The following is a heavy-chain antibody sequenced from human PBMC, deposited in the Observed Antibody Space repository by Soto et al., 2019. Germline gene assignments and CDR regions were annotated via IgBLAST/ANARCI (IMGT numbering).Heavy chain of an antibody. J-gene: IGHJ4*02. V-gene: IGHV3-21*03. Sequence: EVQLVESGGGLVKPGGSLRLSCAASGFTFSSYSMNWVRQAPGKGLEWVSSISSSSSYIYYADSVKGRFTISRDNAKNSLYLQMNSLRAEDTAVYYCARSLGIAGAGDYWGQGTLVTVSS. CDR3: ARSLGIAGAGDY. CDR1: GFTFSSYS. CDR2: ISSSSSYI. D-gene: IGHD6-13*01.